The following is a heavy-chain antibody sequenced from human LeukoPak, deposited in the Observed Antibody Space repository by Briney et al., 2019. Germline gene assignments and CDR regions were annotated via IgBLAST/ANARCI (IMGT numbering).Heavy chain of an antibody. CDR3: AKFRGSGSYRFFDY. J-gene: IGHJ4*02. V-gene: IGHV3-23*01. D-gene: IGHD3-10*01. CDR1: GFAFSSYA. CDR2: ISGSGGST. Sequence: GGSLRLSCAASGFAFSSYAMSWVRQAPGKGLEWVSAISGSGGSTYYADSVKGRFTISRDNSKNTLYLQMNSLRAEDTAVYYCAKFRGSGSYRFFDYWGQGTLVTVSS.